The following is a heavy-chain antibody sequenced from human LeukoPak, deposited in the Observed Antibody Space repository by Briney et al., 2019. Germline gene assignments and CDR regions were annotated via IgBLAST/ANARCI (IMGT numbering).Heavy chain of an antibody. V-gene: IGHV4-59*13. D-gene: IGHD1-26*01. CDR1: VGSISGYF. CDR3: ARAQYSGSCFDY. CDR2: IYYSGAT. Sequence: PSETLSLTCTVSVGSISGYFWSWVRQAPGTGRDWIGHIYYSGATNYNPSLRSRVTISVDTSKNQFSLKLRSVTAADTAVYYCARAQYSGSCFDYWGQGTLVTVSS. J-gene: IGHJ4*03.